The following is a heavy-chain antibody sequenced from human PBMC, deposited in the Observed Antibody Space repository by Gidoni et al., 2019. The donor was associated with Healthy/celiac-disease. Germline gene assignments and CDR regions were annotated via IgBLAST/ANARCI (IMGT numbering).Heavy chain of an antibody. Sequence: EVQLVESGGGLVQPGGSLRLSGAASGFTFSSYWMHWVRQAPGKVLVWVSRINSDVSSTSYADSVKGRFTISRDNAKNTLYLQMNSLRAEDTAVYYCARGLRIAARPDYWGQGTLVTVSS. CDR1: GFTFSSYW. CDR2: INSDVSST. J-gene: IGHJ4*02. CDR3: ARGLRIAARPDY. D-gene: IGHD6-6*01. V-gene: IGHV3-74*01.